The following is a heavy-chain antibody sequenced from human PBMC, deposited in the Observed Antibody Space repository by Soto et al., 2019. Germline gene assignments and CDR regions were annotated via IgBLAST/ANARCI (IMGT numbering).Heavy chain of an antibody. V-gene: IGHV1-8*01. D-gene: IGHD3-3*01. CDR2: MNPNSGNT. CDR3: ASDRFFGWSTETYYYYYYMDV. J-gene: IGHJ6*03. Sequence: GASVKVSCKASGYTFTSYDINWVRQATGQGLEWMGWMNPNSGNTGYAQKFQGRVTMTRNTSISTAYMELSSLRSEDTAVYYCASDRFFGWSTETYYYYYYMDVWGKGATVTVSS. CDR1: GYTFTSYD.